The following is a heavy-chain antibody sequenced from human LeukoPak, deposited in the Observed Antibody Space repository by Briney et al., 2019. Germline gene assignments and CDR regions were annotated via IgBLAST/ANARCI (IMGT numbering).Heavy chain of an antibody. V-gene: IGHV1-18*01. Sequence: GASGKVSCKASGYTFTSYGISWVRQAPGQGLEWMGWISVYNGNTNNAQKLQGRVTMTTDTSTSTAYMELRSLRSDDTAVYYCARVYNYYDTSGYYLGNYFDHWGRGTLVTVSS. CDR1: GYTFTSYG. J-gene: IGHJ4*02. CDR3: ARVYNYYDTSGYYLGNYFDH. D-gene: IGHD3-22*01. CDR2: ISVYNGNT.